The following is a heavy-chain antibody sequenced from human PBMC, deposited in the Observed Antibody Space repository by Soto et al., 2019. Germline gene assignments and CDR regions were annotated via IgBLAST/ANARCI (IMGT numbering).Heavy chain of an antibody. V-gene: IGHV4-59*01. CDR1: GGSISSYY. CDR3: AAREVRRIAVAGYFDY. D-gene: IGHD6-19*01. J-gene: IGHJ4*02. CDR2: IYYSGST. Sequence: SETLSLTCTVSGGSISSYYWSWIRQPPGKGLEWIGYIYYSGSTNYNPSLKSRVTISVDTSKNQFSLKLSSVTAADTAVYYCAAREVRRIAVAGYFDYWGQGTLVTVSS.